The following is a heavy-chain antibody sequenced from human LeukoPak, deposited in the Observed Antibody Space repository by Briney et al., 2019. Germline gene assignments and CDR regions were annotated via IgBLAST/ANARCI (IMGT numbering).Heavy chain of an antibody. D-gene: IGHD3-10*01. V-gene: IGHV1-46*01. CDR3: ARERGYYYGSGSYLADAFDI. J-gene: IGHJ3*02. Sequence: ASVKVPCKASGYTFTSYCMHWVQQAPGQGLEWMGIINPSGGSTSYAQKFQGRVTMTRDTSTSTVYMELSSLRSEDTAVYYCARERGYYYGSGSYLADAFDIWGQGTMVTVSS. CDR1: GYTFTSYC. CDR2: INPSGGST.